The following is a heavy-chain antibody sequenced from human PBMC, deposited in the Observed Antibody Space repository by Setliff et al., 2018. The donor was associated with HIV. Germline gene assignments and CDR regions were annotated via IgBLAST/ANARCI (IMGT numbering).Heavy chain of an antibody. Sequence: SVKVSCKASGGTFSSYAISWVRQAPGQGLEWMGGIIPILGIANYAQRFQGRVTMTTDRSTSTVYMELSSLRSEDTAVYYCARDRGDLSLAYYLYYGMDVWGQGTTVTVSS. CDR1: GGTFSSYA. CDR2: IIPILGIA. CDR3: ARDRGDLSLAYYLYYGMDV. V-gene: IGHV1-69*10. J-gene: IGHJ6*02. D-gene: IGHD3-10*01.